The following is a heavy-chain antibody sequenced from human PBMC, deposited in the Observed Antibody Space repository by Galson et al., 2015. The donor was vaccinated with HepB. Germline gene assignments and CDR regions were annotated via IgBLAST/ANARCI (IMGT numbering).Heavy chain of an antibody. V-gene: IGHV3-7*03. CDR1: GFTFSSYW. J-gene: IGHJ4*02. Sequence: SLRLSCAASGFTFSSYWMSWVRQAPGKGLEWVANIKQDGSEKYYVDSVKGRFTISRDNAKNSLYLQMNSLRAEDTAVYYCARESWGVVTAIYYFDYWGQGTLVTVSS. D-gene: IGHD2-21*02. CDR3: ARESWGVVTAIYYFDY. CDR2: IKQDGSEK.